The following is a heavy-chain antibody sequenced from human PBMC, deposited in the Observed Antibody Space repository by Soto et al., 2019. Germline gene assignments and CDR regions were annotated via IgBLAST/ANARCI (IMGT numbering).Heavy chain of an antibody. CDR1: GGSISSSSYY. CDR3: ASPNTAIRGYYFDY. V-gene: IGHV4-39*01. CDR2: IYYSGST. Sequence: QLQLQESGPGLVKPSETLSLTCTVSGGSISSSSYYWGWIRQPPGKGLEWIGSIYYSGSTYYNPSLKSRVTISVDTSKNQFSLKLSSVTAADTAVYYCASPNTAIRGYYFDYWGQGTLVTVSS. J-gene: IGHJ4*02. D-gene: IGHD5-18*01.